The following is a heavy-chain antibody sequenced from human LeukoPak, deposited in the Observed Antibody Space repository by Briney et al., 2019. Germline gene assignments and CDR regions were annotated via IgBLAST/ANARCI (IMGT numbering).Heavy chain of an antibody. CDR2: IYYSGST. CDR3: GRGEFCGGGSCYFPSQH. CDR1: GVSVSSGSYY. J-gene: IGHJ1*01. D-gene: IGHD2-15*01. Sequence: SETLSLTCTVSGVSVSSGSYYWSWIRQPPGKGLEWIGYIYYSGSTNYNPSLKSRVTISVDTSKNQFSLKLSSVTAADTAVYYCGRGEFCGGGSCYFPSQHGGRGPLVPVP. V-gene: IGHV4-61*01.